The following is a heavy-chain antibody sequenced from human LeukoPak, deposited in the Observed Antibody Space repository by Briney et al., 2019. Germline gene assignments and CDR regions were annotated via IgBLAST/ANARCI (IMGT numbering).Heavy chain of an antibody. CDR3: ARVHIVVVPAANCMDV. CDR1: GGXFRGYY. J-gene: IGHJ6*02. V-gene: IGHV4-34*01. CDR2: INLGGST. D-gene: IGHD2-2*01. Sequence: PSETLSLTCAVYGGXFRGYYWSWIRQPPGKGLEWIGEINLGGSTNYNPSLESRVTISLDTSKNQFSLKLSSVTAADTAVYYCARVHIVVVPAANCMDVWGPGTTVTVSS.